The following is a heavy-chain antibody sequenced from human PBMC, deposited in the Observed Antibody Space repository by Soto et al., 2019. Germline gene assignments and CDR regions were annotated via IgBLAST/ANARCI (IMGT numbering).Heavy chain of an antibody. CDR2: IYWDNDK. CDR1: GFSLRMSGVG. D-gene: IGHD4-17*01. J-gene: IGHJ4*02. CDR3: AHRKDYGLFAY. V-gene: IGHV2-5*02. Sequence: SGPTLVNPTQTLTLTCTFSGFSLRMSGVGVGWIRQPPGKALEWLGIIYWDNDKRYSPSLKSRVTITKDTSKNQVVLSMTNMDPVGTATYYCAHRKDYGLFAYWGQGNLVTVS.